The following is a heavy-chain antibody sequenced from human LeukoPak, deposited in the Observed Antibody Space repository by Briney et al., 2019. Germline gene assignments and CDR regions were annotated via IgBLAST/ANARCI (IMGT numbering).Heavy chain of an antibody. CDR1: AFTFRTYS. D-gene: IGHD6-13*01. V-gene: IGHV3-21*01. Sequence: GPLRLSCVASAFTFRTYSMHWVRQAPGKGLEWVSSISGSTSYIYYADSVRGRFTISRDNAKNSLYLQMNSLRAEDTAVYYCARDVSSSWYRALDYWGQGTLVTVSS. J-gene: IGHJ4*02. CDR2: ISGSTSYI. CDR3: ARDVSSSWYRALDY.